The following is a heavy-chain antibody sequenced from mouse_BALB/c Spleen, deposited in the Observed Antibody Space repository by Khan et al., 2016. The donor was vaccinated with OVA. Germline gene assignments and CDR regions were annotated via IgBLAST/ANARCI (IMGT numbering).Heavy chain of an antibody. CDR2: INPATDYT. Sequence: QVQLKQSGAELAKPGASVKMSCKASGYIFTSYWMHWVKQRPGQGLEWIGYINPATDYTEYNQKFKNKATLTADKSSSTAYMQLSSLTSEESAVYYCVNHGSSSAWFTYWGQGTPVTVAA. CDR1: GYIFTSYW. D-gene: IGHD1-1*01. CDR3: VNHGSSSAWFTY. V-gene: IGHV1-7*01. J-gene: IGHJ3*01.